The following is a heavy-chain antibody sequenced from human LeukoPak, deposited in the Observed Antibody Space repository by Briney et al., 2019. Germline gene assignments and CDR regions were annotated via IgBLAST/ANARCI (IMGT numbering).Heavy chain of an antibody. CDR3: AVVGIPIGRYDN. CDR1: GYTFTGYY. D-gene: IGHD1-26*01. CDR2: INPNTGGT. V-gene: IGHV1-2*02. Sequence: ASVKASCKASGYTFTGYYMYWVRQAPGQGLEWMGWINPNTGGTNYAQKFRGRVTMTRDTSISTAYMELSRLRSDDTAVYYCAVVGIPIGRYDNWGQGTLVTVSS. J-gene: IGHJ4*02.